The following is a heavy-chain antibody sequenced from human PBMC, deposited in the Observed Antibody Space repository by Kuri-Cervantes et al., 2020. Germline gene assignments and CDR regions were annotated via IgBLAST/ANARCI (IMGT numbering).Heavy chain of an antibody. V-gene: IGHV3-30-3*01. Sequence: GGSLRLSCAASEFTFNTYVMHWVRQAPGKGLEWVAVISSDESSKIYADSVKGRFTISRDNSKNTLSLQMNSLRAEDTAVYYCARAGHGGDAFDVWGQGTMVTVSS. CDR3: ARAGHGGDAFDV. CDR2: ISSDESSK. CDR1: EFTFNTYV. J-gene: IGHJ3*01.